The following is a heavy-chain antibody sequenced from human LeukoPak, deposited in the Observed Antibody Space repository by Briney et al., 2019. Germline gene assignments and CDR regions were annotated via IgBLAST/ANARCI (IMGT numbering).Heavy chain of an antibody. CDR3: AKSGGGLWFGELFLDY. D-gene: IGHD3-10*01. J-gene: IGHJ4*02. CDR2: ISGSGGST. V-gene: IGHV3-23*01. Sequence: PGGSLRLSCAASGFTFSSYAMSWVRQAPGKGLEWVSAISGSGGSTYYADSVKGRFTISRDNSKSTLYLQMNSLRAEDTAVYYCAKSGGGLWFGELFLDYWGQGTLVTLSS. CDR1: GFTFSSYA.